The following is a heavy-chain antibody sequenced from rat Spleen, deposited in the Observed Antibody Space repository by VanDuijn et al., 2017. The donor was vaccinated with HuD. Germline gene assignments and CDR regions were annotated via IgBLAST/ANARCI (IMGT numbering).Heavy chain of an antibody. Sequence: EVQVVDHGGGLEQPGRSLKLSCAPSGFTFSIYGLAWVRQAPTKGLEWVASIGTGGGNTYYRDSVKGRFTISRDNAKNTLYLQMDSLRSEDTATYYCARHNSGYGVMDAWGQGASVTVSS. D-gene: IGHD4-3*01. J-gene: IGHJ4*01. V-gene: IGHV5S13*01. CDR3: ARHNSGYGVMDA. CDR1: GFTFSIYG. CDR2: IGTGGGNT.